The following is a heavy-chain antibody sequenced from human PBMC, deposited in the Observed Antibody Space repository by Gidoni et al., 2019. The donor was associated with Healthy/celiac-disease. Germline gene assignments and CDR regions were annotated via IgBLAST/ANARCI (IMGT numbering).Heavy chain of an antibody. D-gene: IGHD3-9*01. CDR2: ISWNSGSI. J-gene: IGHJ4*02. V-gene: IGHV3-9*01. CDR1: GFPFDDYA. Sequence: EVQLVEAGGGLVQPGRSLRLSCAAAGFPFDDYAMHWVRQAPGKGLEWVSGISWNSGSIGYAASVKGRFTISRDNAKNSLYLQMNSLRAEDTALYYCAKDLEYDISYYFDYWGQGTLVTVSS. CDR3: AKDLEYDISYYFDY.